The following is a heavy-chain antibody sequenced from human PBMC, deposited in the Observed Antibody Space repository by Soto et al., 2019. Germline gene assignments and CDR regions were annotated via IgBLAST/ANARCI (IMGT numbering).Heavy chain of an antibody. D-gene: IGHD6-13*01. CDR1: GFTFSSYS. CDR2: ISSSSSYI. Sequence: TWGSLRLSCAASGFTFSSYSINCFRHSPFKGLEWVSSISSSSSYIYYADSVKGRFTISRDNAKNSLYLQMNSLRAEDTAVYYCARDRVAAAGVDAFDIWGQGTMVTVSS. V-gene: IGHV3-21*01. CDR3: ARDRVAAAGVDAFDI. J-gene: IGHJ3*02.